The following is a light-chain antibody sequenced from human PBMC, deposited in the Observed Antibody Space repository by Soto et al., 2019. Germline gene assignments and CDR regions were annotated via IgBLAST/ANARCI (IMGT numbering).Light chain of an antibody. CDR2: YTS. CDR3: LLPYGGTRV. CDR1: TGAVTSGHW. Sequence: QTVVTQEPSLTVSPGGTVTLTCGSSTGAVTSGHWPSWFQQKPGQAPRTLIYYTSNKHSWTPARFSGSLLGGKAALTLSGAQPEDEAEYYRLLPYGGTRVFGGGTQLTVL. J-gene: IGLJ3*02. V-gene: IGLV7-46*01.